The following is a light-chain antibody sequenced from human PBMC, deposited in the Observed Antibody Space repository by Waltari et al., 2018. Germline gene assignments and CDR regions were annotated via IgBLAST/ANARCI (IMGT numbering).Light chain of an antibody. CDR2: GAS. CDR3: HQYNNWPRT. Sequence: EIVLTQSPDTLSLSPGEGATLSCRASQYVSGRYLSWYQQKPGQSPRLLIYGASTRATGIPARFSGSGSGTEFTLTISSLQSEDFAVYYCHQYNNWPRTFGQGTKVEIK. V-gene: IGKV3-15*01. CDR1: QYVSGRY. J-gene: IGKJ1*01.